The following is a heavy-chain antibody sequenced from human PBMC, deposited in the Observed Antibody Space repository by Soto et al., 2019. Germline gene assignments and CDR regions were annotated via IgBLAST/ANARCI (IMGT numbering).Heavy chain of an antibody. D-gene: IGHD6-19*01. CDR3: AVGIRSLAEAGCQLAH. CDR2: IYPGDSDT. J-gene: IGHJ4*02. CDR1: GYSFPNYW. V-gene: IGHV5-51*01. Sequence: PGESLKISCMGSGYSFPNYWIAWVRQMPGKGLEWMGIIYPGDSDTRYGPSLEGQVTISADKSSSTAYLQWSSLKASDTAMYYCAVGIRSLAEAGCQLAHWGQGTPVTVSS.